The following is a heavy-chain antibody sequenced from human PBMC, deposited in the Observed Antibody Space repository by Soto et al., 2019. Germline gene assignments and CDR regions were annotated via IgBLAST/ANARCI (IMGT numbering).Heavy chain of an antibody. D-gene: IGHD3-10*01. Sequence: QEQLVQAGAEVKKPGYSVRISCRASGGTFSNDAVSWVRQAPGQGLQWMGGIIPIFGTTHYAQKFQGRVTITADESTATAYMERRSVTSEDTAVYYCATGLRTGNYGMDVWGQGTAVTVSS. CDR2: IIPIFGTT. CDR1: GGTFSNDA. V-gene: IGHV1-69*01. CDR3: ATGLRTGNYGMDV. J-gene: IGHJ6*02.